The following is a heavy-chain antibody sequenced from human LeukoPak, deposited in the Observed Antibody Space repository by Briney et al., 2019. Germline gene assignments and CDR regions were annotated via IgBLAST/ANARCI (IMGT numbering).Heavy chain of an antibody. Sequence: PGGSLRLSCAASGFTFSSYGMHWVRQAPGKGLEWVAVISYDGSNKYYADSVKGRFTISRDNSKNTLYLQMNSLRAEDTAVYYCAKAIVATRYTYYFDYWGQGTLVTVSS. CDR3: AKAIVATRYTYYFDY. J-gene: IGHJ4*02. CDR1: GFTFSSYG. V-gene: IGHV3-30*18. CDR2: ISYDGSNK. D-gene: IGHD5-12*01.